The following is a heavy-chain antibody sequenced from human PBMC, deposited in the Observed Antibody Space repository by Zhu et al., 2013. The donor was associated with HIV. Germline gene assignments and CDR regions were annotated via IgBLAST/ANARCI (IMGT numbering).Heavy chain of an antibody. CDR2: INPNSGGT. Sequence: QVQVVQSGAEVKKPGASVKVSCKASGYTFTGYYMHWVRQAPGQGLEWMGWINPNSGGTNYAQKFQGRVTMTRDTSISTAYMELSRLRSDDTAVYYCAREQLSGSYQRAFDIVGPRDKWSPSLQ. D-gene: IGHD1-26*01. V-gene: IGHV1-2*02. CDR1: GYTFTGYY. J-gene: IGHJ3*02. CDR3: AREQLSGSYQRAFDI.